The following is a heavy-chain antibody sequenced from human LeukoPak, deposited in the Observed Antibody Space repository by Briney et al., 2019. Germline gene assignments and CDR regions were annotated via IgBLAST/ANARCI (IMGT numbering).Heavy chain of an antibody. CDR1: GFTFSSTW. J-gene: IGHJ4*02. CDR2: IHSDGSTT. Sequence: GGSLRLSCAASGFTFSSTWMHWFRQVPGKGPVWVSRIHSDGSTTIYADSVKGRFTISRDNARNTLYLQMNSLRAEDTAVYYCARARTAMVNIMDYWGQGTLVTVSS. D-gene: IGHD5-18*01. V-gene: IGHV3-74*01. CDR3: ARARTAMVNIMDY.